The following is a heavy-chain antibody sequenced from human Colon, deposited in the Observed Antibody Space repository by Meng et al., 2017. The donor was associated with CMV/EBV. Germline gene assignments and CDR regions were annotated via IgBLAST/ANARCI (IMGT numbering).Heavy chain of an antibody. CDR3: ARAARDRIHYYGSGSYFDS. V-gene: IGHV4-59*01. CDR1: GGSITQNY. D-gene: IGHD3-10*01. J-gene: IGHJ4*02. Sequence: GSLRLSCAVSGGSITQNYWSWIRQAPGKGLEWIGYTYYSGSTNYNPSLKSRVTISVDTSKNQFSLRLTSVTAADTAIYYCARAARDRIHYYGSGSYFDSWGQGTLVTVS. CDR2: TYYSGST.